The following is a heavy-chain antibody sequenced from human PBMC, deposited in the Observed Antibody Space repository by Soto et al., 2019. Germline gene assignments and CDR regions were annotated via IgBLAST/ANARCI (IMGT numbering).Heavy chain of an antibody. CDR2: IIPILGIA. D-gene: IGHD2-21*02. CDR3: AHCGGDCYSFDY. Sequence: QVQLVQSGAEVKKPGSSVKVSCKASGGTFSSYTISWVRQAPGQGLEWMGRIIPILGIANYAQKFQGRVTITADKSTSTDYMELSSLRSEDTAVYYCAHCGGDCYSFDYWGQGTLVTVSS. J-gene: IGHJ4*02. V-gene: IGHV1-69*02. CDR1: GGTFSSYT.